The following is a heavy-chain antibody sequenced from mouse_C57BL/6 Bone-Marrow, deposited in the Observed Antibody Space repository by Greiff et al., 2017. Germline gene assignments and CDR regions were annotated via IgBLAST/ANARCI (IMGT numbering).Heavy chain of an antibody. CDR3: ARKEGLRRGLAY. V-gene: IGHV1-9*01. D-gene: IGHD2-4*01. CDR1: GYTFTGYW. Sequence: QVQLKESGAELMKPGASVKLSCKATGYTFTGYWIEWVKQRPGHGLEWIGEILPGSGSTTYNEKFKGKATFTADTSSNTAYMQLSSLTTEDSAIYYCARKEGLRRGLAYWGQGTLVTVSA. CDR2: ILPGSGST. J-gene: IGHJ3*01.